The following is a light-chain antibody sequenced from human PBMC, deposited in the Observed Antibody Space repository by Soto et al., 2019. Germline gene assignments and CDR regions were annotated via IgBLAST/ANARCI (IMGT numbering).Light chain of an antibody. J-gene: IGKJ4*01. CDR3: QPYNDGPRT. Sequence: EVVMTPSPATLSVSPGEGVTLSCRANQGIGDTLAWYQHKPGQTPRLLIYDTSTSTTGDPARFSGSRSGPEFTLTINSLQSEDFAIYYGQPYNDGPRTCGGGTKVDIK. CDR1: QGIGDT. CDR2: DTS. V-gene: IGKV3-15*01.